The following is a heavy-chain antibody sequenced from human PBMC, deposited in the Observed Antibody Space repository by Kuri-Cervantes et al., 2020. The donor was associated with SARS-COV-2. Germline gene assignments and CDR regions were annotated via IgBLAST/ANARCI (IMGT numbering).Heavy chain of an antibody. CDR2: IYYSGST. CDR1: GGSISSSSYY. Sequence: GSLRLACTVSGGSISSSSYYWGWIRQPPGKGLEWSGSIYYSGSTYYNPSLKSRVTISVDTSKNQFSLKRSSVTAADTAVYYCARGFCGGDCYSYYYYYYMDVWGKGTTVTVSS. J-gene: IGHJ6*03. V-gene: IGHV4-39*07. D-gene: IGHD2-21*01. CDR3: ARGFCGGDCYSYYYYYYMDV.